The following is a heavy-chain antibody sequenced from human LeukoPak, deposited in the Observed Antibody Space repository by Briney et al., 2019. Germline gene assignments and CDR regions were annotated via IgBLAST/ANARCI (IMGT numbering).Heavy chain of an antibody. CDR1: GYTFTGYY. V-gene: IGHV1-2*06. CDR3: ARNTVPYYYDSSGYYHEYFQH. Sequence: ASVKVSCKASGYTFTGYYMHWVRQAPGQGLEWMGRINPNSGGTNYAQKFQGRVTMTRDTSISTAYMELSRLRSDGTAVYYCARNTVPYYYDSSGYYHEYFQHWGQGTLVTVSS. J-gene: IGHJ1*01. CDR2: INPNSGGT. D-gene: IGHD3-22*01.